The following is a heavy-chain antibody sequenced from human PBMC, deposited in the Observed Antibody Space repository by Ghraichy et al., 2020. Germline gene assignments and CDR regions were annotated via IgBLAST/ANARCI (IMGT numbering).Heavy chain of an antibody. V-gene: IGHV3-48*01. D-gene: IGHD3-10*01. CDR3: ARGFLGGFGDFFDY. J-gene: IGHJ4*02. CDR1: GFTFSSFS. Sequence: LTCAASGFTFSSFSMDWVSQAPGKGLEWVSYITGSSSTTYYADSVKGRFTISRDNAKSSLYLQMHSLRAEDTAVYYCARGFLGGFGDFFDYWGQGTLVTVSS. CDR2: ITGSSSTT.